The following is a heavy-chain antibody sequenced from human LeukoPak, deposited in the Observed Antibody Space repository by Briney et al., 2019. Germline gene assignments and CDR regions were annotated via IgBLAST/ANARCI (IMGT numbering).Heavy chain of an antibody. CDR1: GFTFSSYV. V-gene: IGHV3-30*04. Sequence: GGSLRLSCAASGFTFSSYVMHWVRQAPGKGLEWVAIISYDGSNKYYADSVKGRFTISRDNSKNTLYLQMNSLRAEDTAVYYCARDQQLDRYYYYYMDVWGKGTTVTVSS. CDR2: ISYDGSNK. D-gene: IGHD6-6*01. CDR3: ARDQQLDRYYYYYMDV. J-gene: IGHJ6*03.